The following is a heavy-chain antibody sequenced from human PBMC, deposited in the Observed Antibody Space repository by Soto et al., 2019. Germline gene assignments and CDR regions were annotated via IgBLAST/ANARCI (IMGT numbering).Heavy chain of an antibody. D-gene: IGHD2-15*01. CDR2: INAGNGNT. CDR3: ARVTRYCSGGSCYHGAFDI. J-gene: IGHJ3*02. V-gene: IGHV1-3*01. CDR1: GYTFTSYA. Sequence: ASVKVSCKASGYTFTSYAMHWVRQAPGQRLEWMGWINAGNGNTKYSQKFQGRVTITRDTSASTAYMELSSLRSEDTAVYYCARVTRYCSGGSCYHGAFDIWGQGTMVTVSS.